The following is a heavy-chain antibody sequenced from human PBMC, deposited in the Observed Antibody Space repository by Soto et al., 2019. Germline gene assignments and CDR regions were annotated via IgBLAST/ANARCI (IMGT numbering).Heavy chain of an antibody. J-gene: IGHJ4*02. V-gene: IGHV3-30*18. CDR3: AKAPPTMVTSYFDS. Sequence: QVQLVESGGGVVQPEKSLRLSCATSGFFFSSFSMHWFRRAPGKGLEWLAVIASDGSPHNIAESVTGRFTVSRDNFKNILYLQRDSLRPEDSAGDDWAKAPPTMVTSYFDSWGKGTLVTVSS. CDR2: IASDGSPH. CDR1: GFFFSSFS. D-gene: IGHD5-18*01.